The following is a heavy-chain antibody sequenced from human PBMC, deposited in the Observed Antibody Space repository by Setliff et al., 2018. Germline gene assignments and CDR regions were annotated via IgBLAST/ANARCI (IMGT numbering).Heavy chain of an antibody. D-gene: IGHD2-2*01. CDR3: ARGPPDFVVVPAAAKFDY. CDR1: GYTFTGYY. Sequence: ASVKVSCKASGYTFTGYYMHWVRQAPGQGLEWMGWISPYYGSTNYAQKFQGRVTMTTDTSTSTAYMELRSLRSDDTAVYYCARGPPDFVVVPAAAKFDYWGQGTLVTV. V-gene: IGHV1-18*04. CDR2: ISPYYGST. J-gene: IGHJ4*02.